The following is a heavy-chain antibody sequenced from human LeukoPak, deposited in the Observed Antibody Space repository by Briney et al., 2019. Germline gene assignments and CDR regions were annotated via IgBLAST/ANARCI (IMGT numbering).Heavy chain of an antibody. CDR1: DDSVSTRNYY. CDR2: IFTSGST. CDR3: ARSATGGELNWLDP. Sequence: SETLSLTCTVSDDSVSTRNYYWNWIRPPAGKGLEWIGRIFTSGSTNYSPSLKGRVAISLDKSRNQFSLKRTSLTAADTAVYFCARSATGGELNWLDPWGQGTLVTVSS. D-gene: IGHD1-1*01. J-gene: IGHJ5*02. V-gene: IGHV4-4*07.